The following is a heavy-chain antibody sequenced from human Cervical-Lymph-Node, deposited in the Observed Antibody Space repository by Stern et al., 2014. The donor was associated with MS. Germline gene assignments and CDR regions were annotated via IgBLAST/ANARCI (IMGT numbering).Heavy chain of an antibody. CDR3: ARATYNYGIQEFFDY. CDR2: ISSSAYYT. Sequence: QVQLVESGGDLVKPGGSLRLSCATSGFTFSDHFMSWIRQAPGKGPEWISYISSSAYYTKYADSVKGRFTISRDNAKNSLFLQMSSLRDEDTAVYYCARATYNYGIQEFFDYWGRGTLVTVSS. J-gene: IGHJ4*02. V-gene: IGHV3-11*06. D-gene: IGHD5-18*01. CDR1: GFTFSDHF.